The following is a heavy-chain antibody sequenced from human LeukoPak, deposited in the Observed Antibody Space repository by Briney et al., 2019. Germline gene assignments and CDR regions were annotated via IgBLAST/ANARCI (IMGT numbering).Heavy chain of an antibody. CDR3: ARRLYDYVWGTYRSYYFDY. Sequence: SETLSLTCTVSGGSISSSSYYWGWIRQPPGKGLEWIGSIHYSGSTYYNPSLKSRVTISVDTSKNQFSLNLNSVTAADTAVYFCARRLYDYVWGTYRSYYFDYWGQGSLVNVAS. V-gene: IGHV4-39*07. D-gene: IGHD3-16*02. J-gene: IGHJ4*02. CDR1: GGSISSSSYY. CDR2: IHYSGST.